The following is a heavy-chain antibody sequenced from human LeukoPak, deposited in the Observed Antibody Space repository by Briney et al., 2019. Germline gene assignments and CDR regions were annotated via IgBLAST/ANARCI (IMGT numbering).Heavy chain of an antibody. CDR1: GGPISDSY. V-gene: IGHV4-59*01. J-gene: IGHJ4*02. CDR2: ISYSGST. CDR3: AKNEGHYDGVGRYLTTADY. D-gene: IGHD3-22*01. Sequence: NPSETLSLTCTVSGGPISDSYWTWIRQPPGTGLEWIGYISYSGSTNYNPSLKSRVTISLDASKNQFSLKLSSVTAADTAVYYCAKNEGHYDGVGRYLTTADYWGQGTLVTVSS.